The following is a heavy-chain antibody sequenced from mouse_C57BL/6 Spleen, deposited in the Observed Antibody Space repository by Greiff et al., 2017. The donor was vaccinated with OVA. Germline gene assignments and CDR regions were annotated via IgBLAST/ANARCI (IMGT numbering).Heavy chain of an antibody. J-gene: IGHJ1*03. Sequence: QVQLKQPGAELVKPGASVKVSCKASGYTFTSYWMHWVKQRPGQGLEWIGRIHPSDSDTNYNQKFKGKATLTVDKSSSTAYMQLSSLTSEDSAVYYCARYYGSSLDWYFDVWGTGTTVTVSS. CDR1: GYTFTSYW. V-gene: IGHV1-74*01. D-gene: IGHD1-1*01. CDR2: IHPSDSDT. CDR3: ARYYGSSLDWYFDV.